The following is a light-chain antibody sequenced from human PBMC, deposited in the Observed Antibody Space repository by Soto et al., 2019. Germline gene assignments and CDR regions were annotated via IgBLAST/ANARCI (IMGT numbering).Light chain of an antibody. CDR2: DAS. J-gene: IGKJ1*01. CDR1: QSVSSHY. CDR3: QQYGSTTWT. V-gene: IGKV3-20*01. Sequence: EIVITQSPATLYVSPGERATLSCSASQSVSSHYLAWYQLKLGQAPRLLIYDASSRETGILDRFSGSGSGTEFTLTISRLEPEDFAVYYCQQYGSTTWTFGQGTKVDIK.